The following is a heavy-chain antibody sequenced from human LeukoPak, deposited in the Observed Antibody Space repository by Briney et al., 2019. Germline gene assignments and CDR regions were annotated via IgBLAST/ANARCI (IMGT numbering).Heavy chain of an antibody. CDR2: ISGSGTST. CDR1: GSTFSSYG. J-gene: IGHJ4*02. CDR3: AKGNYDILTGYLYYFDY. Sequence: PGGSLRLSCAASGSTFSSYGMSWVRQAPGKGLEWVSAISGSGTSTYYADSVKGRFTIPRDNSKNTLYLQMNSLRAEDTAVYYCAKGNYDILTGYLYYFDYWGQGTLVTVSS. V-gene: IGHV3-23*01. D-gene: IGHD3-9*01.